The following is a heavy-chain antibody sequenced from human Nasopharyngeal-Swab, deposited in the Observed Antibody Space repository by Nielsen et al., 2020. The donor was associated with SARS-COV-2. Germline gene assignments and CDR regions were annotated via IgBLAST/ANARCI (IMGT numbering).Heavy chain of an antibody. J-gene: IGHJ4*02. D-gene: IGHD3-10*01. CDR3: AKSAGRLLWFGELSPFFDY. V-gene: IGHV3-30*18. CDR2: ISYDGSNK. CDR1: GLTFSSYA. Sequence: GGSLRLSCAASGLTFSSYAMHWVRQAPGKGLEWVAVISYDGSNKYYADSVKGRFTISRDNSKNTLYLQMNSLRAEDTAVYYCAKSAGRLLWFGELSPFFDYWGQGTLVTVSS.